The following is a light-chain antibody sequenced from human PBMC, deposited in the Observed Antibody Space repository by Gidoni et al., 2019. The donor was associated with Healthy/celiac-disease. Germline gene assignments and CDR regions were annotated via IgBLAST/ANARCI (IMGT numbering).Light chain of an antibody. V-gene: IGLV2-23*03. CDR3: CSYAGSSTFDVV. CDR1: SSDVGSYNL. J-gene: IGLJ2*01. Sequence: QSALTQPASASGSPGQSITISCTGTSSDVGSYNLVSWYQQPPGKAPKLMIYEGSKRPSGVSNRFSGSKSGNTASLTISGLQAEDEADYYCCSYAGSSTFDVVFGGGTKLTVL. CDR2: EGS.